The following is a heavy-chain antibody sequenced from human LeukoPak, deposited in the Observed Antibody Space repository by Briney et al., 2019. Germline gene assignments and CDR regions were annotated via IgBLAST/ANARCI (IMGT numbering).Heavy chain of an antibody. J-gene: IGHJ5*02. CDR2: INHSGST. CDR1: GGSFSGYS. CDR3: ARGRLLLWFDP. Sequence: SETLSLTCAVYGGSFSGYSWTWIRQPPGKGLEWIGEINHSGSTNYNPSLKSRVTISVDTSKNQFSLRLSSATAADTAVYYCARGRLLLWFDPWGQGTLVTVSS. D-gene: IGHD1-26*01. V-gene: IGHV4-34*01.